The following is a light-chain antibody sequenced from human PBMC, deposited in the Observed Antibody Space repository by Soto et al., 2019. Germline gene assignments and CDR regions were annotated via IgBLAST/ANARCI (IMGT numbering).Light chain of an antibody. V-gene: IGLV3-1*01. J-gene: IGLJ2*01. CDR3: QAWDSSTAVV. CDR2: QDS. Sequence: SSELTQPPSVSVSPGQTASITCSGDKLGDKYACWDQQKPGHSPVLVIYQDSKRPSGIPEPFSGSNSGNTAPLTISGTQAMDEADYYCQAWDSSTAVVFGGGTKLTVL. CDR1: KLGDKY.